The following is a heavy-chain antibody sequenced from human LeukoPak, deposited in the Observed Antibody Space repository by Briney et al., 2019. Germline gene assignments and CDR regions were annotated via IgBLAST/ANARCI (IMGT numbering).Heavy chain of an antibody. J-gene: IGHJ4*02. CDR2: ISSSSSYI. CDR3: ARDYTATSSDTCYYDSSGYYGNDY. D-gene: IGHD3-22*01. V-gene: IGHV3-21*01. Sequence: GGSLRLSCAASGFTFSSYSMNWVRQAPGKGLEWVSSISSSSSYIYYADSVKGRFTTSRDNSKNTFYLQMNSLRGGDTAVYYCARDYTATSSDTCYYDSSGYYGNDYWGQGTLVTVSS. CDR1: GFTFSSYS.